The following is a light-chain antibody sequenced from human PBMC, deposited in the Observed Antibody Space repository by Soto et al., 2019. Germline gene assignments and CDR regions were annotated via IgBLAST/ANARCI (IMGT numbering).Light chain of an antibody. CDR3: QQANSFPRT. Sequence: DIQMTQSPSFVSASVGDRVTITCRASQAVSTWLAWYQQKPGDAPKLLIYAASTLQSGVPSRFSDSGSGTDFTLTIRSLQPEDFATYSCQQANSFPRTMGGGTKVDIK. J-gene: IGKJ4*01. V-gene: IGKV1-12*01. CDR2: AAS. CDR1: QAVSTW.